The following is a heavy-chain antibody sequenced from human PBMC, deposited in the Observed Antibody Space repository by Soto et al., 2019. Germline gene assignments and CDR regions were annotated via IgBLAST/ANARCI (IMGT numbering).Heavy chain of an antibody. CDR3: ASASGYSSGWRTGEFDY. J-gene: IGHJ4*02. CDR2: IYPGDSDT. D-gene: IGHD6-19*01. V-gene: IGHV5-51*01. Sequence: GESLKISCQGSGYSFTSYWIGWVRQMPGKGLEWMGIIYPGDSDTRYSPSFQGQVTISADKSISTAYLQWSSLKASDTAMYYCASASGYSSGWRTGEFDYWGQGTLVTVSS. CDR1: GYSFTSYW.